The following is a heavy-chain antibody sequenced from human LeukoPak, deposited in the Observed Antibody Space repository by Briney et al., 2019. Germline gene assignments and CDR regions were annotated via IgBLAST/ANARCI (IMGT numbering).Heavy chain of an antibody. V-gene: IGHV1-8*01. CDR2: VNPNSGHT. CDR3: ARGAPGSYCSGGSCPYFDY. Sequence: ASVKVSCKASGYTFTSYDVNWVRQATGQGLEWMGWVNPNSGHTGYAQKFQGRVTMTTNTSISTAYMKLSSLRSEDTAVYYCARGAPGSYCSGGSCPYFDYWGLGTLVSVSS. CDR1: GYTFTSYD. J-gene: IGHJ4*02. D-gene: IGHD2-15*01.